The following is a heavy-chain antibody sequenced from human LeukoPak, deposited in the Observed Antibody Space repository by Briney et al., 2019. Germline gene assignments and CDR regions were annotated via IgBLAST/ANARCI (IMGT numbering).Heavy chain of an antibody. Sequence: YYWGWIRQAPGKGLEWVSYISGSGSTIYYADSVKGRFTISRDNAKNSVYLQMNSLRAEDTAVYYCARVGSGWYFDYWGQGTLVTVSS. J-gene: IGHJ4*02. D-gene: IGHD6-19*01. CDR1: YY. CDR3: ARVGSGWYFDY. V-gene: IGHV3-11*01. CDR2: ISGSGSTI.